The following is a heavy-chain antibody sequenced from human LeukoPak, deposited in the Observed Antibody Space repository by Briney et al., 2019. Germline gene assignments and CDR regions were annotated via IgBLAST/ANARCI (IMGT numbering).Heavy chain of an antibody. V-gene: IGHV3-23*01. CDR2: ISSDTT. D-gene: IGHD4-17*01. CDR3: ARDPNGDYIGAFEI. Sequence: PGGSLRLSCAASGFTFSRYAMMWLRQAPGKGLEWVSAISSDTTLYAGSVKGRFTISRDNSKNTPYLQMSSLRVEDTAVYYCARDPNGDYIGAFEIWGQGTMVTVSS. CDR1: GFTFSRYA. J-gene: IGHJ3*02.